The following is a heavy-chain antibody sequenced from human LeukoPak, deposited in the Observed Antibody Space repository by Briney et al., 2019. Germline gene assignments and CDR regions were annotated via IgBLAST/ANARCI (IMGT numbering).Heavy chain of an antibody. Sequence: GGSLRLSCAASGFTFSSSDMHWVRQVTGKGLEWVSSITTAGDTYSPGSVRGRFTISRENAKNSFYLQMNSLRAEDTAVYYCASGASGDFIFDYWGQGTLVTVSS. CDR3: ASGASGDFIFDY. D-gene: IGHD2-21*01. CDR1: GFTFSSSD. J-gene: IGHJ4*02. CDR2: ITTAGDT. V-gene: IGHV3-13*01.